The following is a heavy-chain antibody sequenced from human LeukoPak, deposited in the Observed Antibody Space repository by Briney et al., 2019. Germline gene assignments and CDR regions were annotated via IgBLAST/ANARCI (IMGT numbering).Heavy chain of an antibody. CDR2: INQSGST. D-gene: IGHD5-12*01. Sequence: SETLSLTCTVSGGSISSYYWSWIRQPPGKGLEWIGEINQSGSTNYNPSLKSRVTISVDTSANQFSLQLNSVTAADTAVYYCVRHDGRGGATMGAFDSWGQGSLVTVSS. V-gene: IGHV4-59*08. CDR1: GGSISSYY. J-gene: IGHJ5*01. CDR3: VRHDGRGGATMGAFDS.